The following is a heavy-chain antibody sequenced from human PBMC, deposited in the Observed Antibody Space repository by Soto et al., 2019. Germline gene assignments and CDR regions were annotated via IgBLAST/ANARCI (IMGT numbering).Heavy chain of an antibody. Sequence: PGGSLRLSCAASGFTFSNYAMTWVRQAPGKGLEWVSSVVDSGASTYYADSVRGRFTISRDNSKNTLYLQMTSLRAEDTAVYYSAKRRSSGSHFVDVWGQGALVTVSS. CDR3: AKRRSSGSHFVDV. V-gene: IGHV3-23*01. CDR1: GFTFSNYA. D-gene: IGHD6-19*01. CDR2: VVDSGAST. J-gene: IGHJ4*02.